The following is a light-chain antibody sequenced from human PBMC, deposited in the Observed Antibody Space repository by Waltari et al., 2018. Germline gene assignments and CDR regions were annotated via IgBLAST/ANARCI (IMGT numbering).Light chain of an antibody. J-gene: IGLJ3*02. CDR1: SSDVGGYNY. Sequence: QSALTQPPSASGSPGQSVTISCTGTSSDVGGYNYVSWYQQHPGKAPKLMIYEVNKRPSGGPDRFSGSKSANTASLTVSGLQAEDEADYCCNSYAGSNDVVFGGGTMLTVL. V-gene: IGLV2-8*01. CDR3: NSYAGSNDVV. CDR2: EVN.